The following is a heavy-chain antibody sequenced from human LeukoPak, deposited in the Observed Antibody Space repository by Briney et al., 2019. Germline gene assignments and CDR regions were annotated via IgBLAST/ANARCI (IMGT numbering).Heavy chain of an antibody. D-gene: IGHD3-22*01. Sequence: PGRSLRLSCAASGFTFSSYGMHWVRQAPGKGLEWVAVIWYGGSNKYYADSVKGRFTISRDNSKNTLYLQMNSLRAEDTAVYYCAREAGYYDSSGFFPRLDYWGQGTLVTVSS. V-gene: IGHV3-33*01. J-gene: IGHJ4*02. CDR2: IWYGGSNK. CDR3: AREAGYYDSSGFFPRLDY. CDR1: GFTFSSYG.